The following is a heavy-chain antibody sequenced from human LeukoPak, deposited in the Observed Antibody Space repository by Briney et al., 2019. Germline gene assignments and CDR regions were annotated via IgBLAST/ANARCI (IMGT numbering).Heavy chain of an antibody. CDR2: ISSSSSTI. Sequence: PGGSLRLSCAASGFTFSSYSMNWVRQAPGKGLEWVSYISSSSSTIYYAASVKGRFTISRDNSKNTLYLQMNSLRTEDTAVYYCARYDFWSGNRGFDYWGQGTPVTVSS. J-gene: IGHJ4*02. CDR3: ARYDFWSGNRGFDY. CDR1: GFTFSSYS. D-gene: IGHD3-3*01. V-gene: IGHV3-48*01.